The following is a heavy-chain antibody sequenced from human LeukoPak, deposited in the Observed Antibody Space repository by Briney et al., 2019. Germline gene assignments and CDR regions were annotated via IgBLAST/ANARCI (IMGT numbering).Heavy chain of an antibody. Sequence: PSETLSLTCTVSGGSISSYYWSWIRQPAGKGLEWIGRIYTSGSTNYNPSLKSRVTMSVDTSKNQFSLKLSSVTAADTAVYYCARDPAYDSNGYYDWFDPWGQGTLVTVSS. D-gene: IGHD3-22*01. CDR1: GGSISSYY. CDR2: IYTSGST. J-gene: IGHJ5*02. CDR3: ARDPAYDSNGYYDWFDP. V-gene: IGHV4-4*07.